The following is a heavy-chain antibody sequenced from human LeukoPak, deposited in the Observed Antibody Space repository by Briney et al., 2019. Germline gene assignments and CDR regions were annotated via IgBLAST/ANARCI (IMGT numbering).Heavy chain of an antibody. Sequence: SETLSLTCTVSGGSISSYYWSWIRQPPGKGLEWIGYIYYSGSTNYNPSLKSRVTISVDTSKNQFSLKLSSLTAADTAVYYCAREGSGWAIDYWGQGTLVTVSS. D-gene: IGHD6-19*01. CDR1: GGSISSYY. CDR3: AREGSGWAIDY. V-gene: IGHV4-59*01. CDR2: IYYSGST. J-gene: IGHJ4*02.